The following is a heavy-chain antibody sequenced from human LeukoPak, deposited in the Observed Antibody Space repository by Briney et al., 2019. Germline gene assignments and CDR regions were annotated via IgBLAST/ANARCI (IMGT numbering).Heavy chain of an antibody. CDR3: ARALGSVADF. Sequence: GGSLRLSCAASGFTSSSSWMHWVRQPPGKGLVWVSRINSDGSSTTYADSVKGRFTISRDNAKNTLYLHMNSLRAEDTAIYYCARALGSVADFWGQGTMVTVSS. D-gene: IGHD6-6*01. J-gene: IGHJ4*02. CDR1: GFTSSSSW. V-gene: IGHV3-74*01. CDR2: INSDGSST.